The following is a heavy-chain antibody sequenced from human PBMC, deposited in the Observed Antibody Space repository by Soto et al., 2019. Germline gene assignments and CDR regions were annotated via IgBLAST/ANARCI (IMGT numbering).Heavy chain of an antibody. J-gene: IGHJ3*01. CDR2: ISAYNGNT. Sequence: GASVKVSCKASGYTFTSYGISWVRQAPGQGLEWMGWISAYNGNTNYAQKLQGRVTMTTDTSTSTAYMELRSLRSDDTAVYYCAGGWVRGDYLIVLVVFYLGGQGKMVPVSS. V-gene: IGHV1-18*01. D-gene: IGHD4-17*01. CDR3: AGGWVRGDYLIVLVVFYL. CDR1: GYTFTSYG.